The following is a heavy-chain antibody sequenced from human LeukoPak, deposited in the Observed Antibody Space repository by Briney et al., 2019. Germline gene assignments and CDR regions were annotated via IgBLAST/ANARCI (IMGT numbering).Heavy chain of an antibody. CDR2: INPNSGGT. J-gene: IGHJ4*02. CDR1: GYTFTGYY. D-gene: IGHD3-22*01. Sequence: GASVRVSCKASGYTFTGYYMHWVRHAPGQGLEWMGRINPNSGGTNYAQKFQGRVTMTRDTSISAAYMELSRLRSDDTAVYYCARARQHTYYYDSSGYYYCDYWGQGTLVTVSS. CDR3: ARARQHTYYYDSSGYYYCDY. V-gene: IGHV1-2*06.